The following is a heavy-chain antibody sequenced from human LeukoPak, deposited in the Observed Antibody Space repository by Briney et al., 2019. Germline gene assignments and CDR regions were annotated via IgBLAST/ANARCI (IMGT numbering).Heavy chain of an antibody. CDR3: ARASYGGNAGGVADY. CDR2: INPNSGGT. V-gene: IGHV1-2*02. CDR1: GYTFTGYY. Sequence: GASVKVSCKASGYTFTGYYMHWVRQAPGQGLEWMGWINPNSGGTNYAQKFQGRVTMTRDTSISTAYMELSRLRSDDTAVYYCARASYGGNAGGVADYWGQGTLVTVSS. J-gene: IGHJ4*02. D-gene: IGHD4-23*01.